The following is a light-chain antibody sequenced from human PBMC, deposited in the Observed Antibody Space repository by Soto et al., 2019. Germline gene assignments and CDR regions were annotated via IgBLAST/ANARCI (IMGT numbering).Light chain of an antibody. Sequence: IVLTQSPATLSVSPGERATLSCRASQSVSSNLAWYQQKPGQAPRLLIYDVSNRASGIPARFSGSGSETDFTLTISSLEPEDFAVYYCQQRSDWPLTFGQGTRLEIK. CDR1: QSVSSN. J-gene: IGKJ5*01. CDR3: QQRSDWPLT. V-gene: IGKV3-11*01. CDR2: DVS.